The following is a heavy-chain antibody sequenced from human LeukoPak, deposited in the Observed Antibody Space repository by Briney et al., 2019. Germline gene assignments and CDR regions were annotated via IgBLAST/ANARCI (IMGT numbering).Heavy chain of an antibody. D-gene: IGHD1-26*01. J-gene: IGHJ4*02. V-gene: IGHV2-5*02. Sequence: XXKAXXXXXLIYWDDDQRYSPSLKSRLTITKDTSKTQVVLTMTNMDPVDTATYYCAHSLYGIVGALDYWGQGTLVTVSS. CDR2: IYWDDDQ. CDR3: AHSLYGIVGALDY.